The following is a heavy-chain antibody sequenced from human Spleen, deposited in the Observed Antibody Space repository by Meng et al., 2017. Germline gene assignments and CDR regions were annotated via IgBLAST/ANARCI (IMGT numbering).Heavy chain of an antibody. CDR2: ISGSGGST. CDR3: AKPLYGDYAPPTYGMDV. V-gene: IGHV3-23*01. J-gene: IGHJ6*02. Sequence: GESLKISCAASGFTFDDYAMHWVRQAPGKGLEWVSGISGSGGSTYYADSVKGRFAISRDNSKNTLYLQMNSLRAEDTAVYYCAKPLYGDYAPPTYGMDVWGQGTTVTVSS. CDR1: GFTFDDYA. D-gene: IGHD4-17*01.